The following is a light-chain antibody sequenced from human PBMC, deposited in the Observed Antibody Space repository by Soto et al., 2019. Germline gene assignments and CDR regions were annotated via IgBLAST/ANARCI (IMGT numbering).Light chain of an antibody. J-gene: IGLJ1*01. V-gene: IGLV2-14*01. Sequence: QSALTQPASVSGSPGQSITISCSGTTSDVGGYNFVSWYQHHPGKAPKLMIYEVTNRPSGVSSRFSGSKSGNTASLTISGLQAEDEADYYCSLYTSENTYVFGTGTKVTVL. CDR1: TSDVGGYNF. CDR2: EVT. CDR3: SLYTSENTYV.